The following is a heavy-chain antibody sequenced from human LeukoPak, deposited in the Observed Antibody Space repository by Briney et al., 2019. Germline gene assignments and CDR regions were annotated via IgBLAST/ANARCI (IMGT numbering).Heavy chain of an antibody. D-gene: IGHD4-17*01. CDR3: ARKKDYGDYVDY. J-gene: IGHJ4*02. CDR2: IYHSGNT. V-gene: IGHV4-30-2*01. Sequence: PSETLSLTCAVSGASISSGGYSWNWIRLPPGKGLEWIANIYHSGNTYYNPSLRSRVTISVDTSKNQFSLMLSSVTAADTDLYYCARKKDYGDYVDYWGQGTLVTVSS. CDR1: GASISSGGYS.